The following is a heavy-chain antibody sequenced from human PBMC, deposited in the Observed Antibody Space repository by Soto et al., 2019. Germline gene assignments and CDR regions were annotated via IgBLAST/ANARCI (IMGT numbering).Heavy chain of an antibody. J-gene: IGHJ4*02. CDR2: ISSSGSTI. CDR1: GFTFSSYE. V-gene: IGHV3-48*03. CDR3: ARETYRSSWYPFDS. Sequence: PGGSLRLSCAASGFTFSSYEMNWVRQAPGKGLEWVSYISSSGSTIYYADSVKGRFTISRDNAKNSLYLQMNSLRAEDTAVYYCARETYRSSWYPFDSWGQGTLVTVSS. D-gene: IGHD6-13*01.